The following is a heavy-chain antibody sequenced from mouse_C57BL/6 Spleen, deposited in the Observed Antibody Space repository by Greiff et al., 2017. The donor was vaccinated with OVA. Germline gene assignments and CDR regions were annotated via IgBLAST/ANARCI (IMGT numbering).Heavy chain of an antibody. CDR2: IYPGSGST. Sequence: VQLQQPGAELVKPGASVKMSCKASGYTFTSYWITWVKQRPGQGLEWIGDIYPGSGSTNYNEKFKSKATLTVDTSSSTAYMQLSSLTSEDSAVYYCAIYGNYTYYWYFDVWGTGTTVTVSS. CDR3: AIYGNYTYYWYFDV. J-gene: IGHJ1*03. V-gene: IGHV1-55*01. CDR1: GYTFTSYW. D-gene: IGHD2-1*01.